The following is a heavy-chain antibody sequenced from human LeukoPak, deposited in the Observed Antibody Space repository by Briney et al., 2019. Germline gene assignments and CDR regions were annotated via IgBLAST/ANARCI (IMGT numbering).Heavy chain of an antibody. D-gene: IGHD2-2*02. CDR2: ISGSGGST. Sequence: GGSLRLSCAASGFTFSSYAMSWVRQAPGKGLEWVSAISGSGGSTHYADSVKGRFTISRDNSKNTLFLQMNSLRAEDTAVYYCAKDQEIQVVPAAINYWGQGTLVTVSS. CDR3: AKDQEIQVVPAAINY. CDR1: GFTFSSYA. V-gene: IGHV3-23*01. J-gene: IGHJ4*02.